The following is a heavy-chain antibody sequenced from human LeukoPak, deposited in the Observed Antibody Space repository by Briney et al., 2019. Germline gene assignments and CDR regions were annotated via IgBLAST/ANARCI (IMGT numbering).Heavy chain of an antibody. Sequence: PGGSLRLSCATSGFTFDDYGMSWVRQVPGKGLEWVSAISGSGGSTYYADSVKGRFTISRGNSKNTLYLQMNSLRAEDTAVYYCAKAPLPRRLQELRDYWGQGTLVTVSS. D-gene: IGHD5-24*01. V-gene: IGHV3-23*01. CDR2: ISGSGGST. CDR3: AKAPLPRRLQELRDY. J-gene: IGHJ4*02. CDR1: GFTFDDYG.